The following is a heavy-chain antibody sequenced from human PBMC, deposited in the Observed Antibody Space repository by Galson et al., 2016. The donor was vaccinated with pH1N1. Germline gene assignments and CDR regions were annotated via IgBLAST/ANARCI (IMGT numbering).Heavy chain of an antibody. CDR1: GFTFSIFA. Sequence: SLRLSCAASGFTFSIFAMHWVRQAPGEGLEWVAVISSSGDNIFYADSVKGRFTISRDSSKNTLYLQMNNLRPEDTALYYCARDHVYGDYFERFFDLWGRGTLVTVSS. J-gene: IGHJ2*01. V-gene: IGHV3-30-3*01. CDR3: ARDHVYGDYFERFFDL. D-gene: IGHD4-17*01. CDR2: ISSSGDNI.